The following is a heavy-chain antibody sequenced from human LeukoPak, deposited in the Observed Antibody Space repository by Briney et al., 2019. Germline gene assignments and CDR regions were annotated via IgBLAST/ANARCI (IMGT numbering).Heavy chain of an antibody. CDR2: ISWDGGST. CDR1: GFTFSSYA. Sequence: GGSLRLSCAASGFTFSSYAMSWVRQAPGKGLEWVSLISWDGGSTYYADSVKGRFTISRDNSKNSLYLQMNSLRAEDTALYYCAKGSSGWYDSFDYWGQGTLVTVSS. D-gene: IGHD6-19*01. CDR3: AKGSSGWYDSFDY. V-gene: IGHV3-43D*03. J-gene: IGHJ4*02.